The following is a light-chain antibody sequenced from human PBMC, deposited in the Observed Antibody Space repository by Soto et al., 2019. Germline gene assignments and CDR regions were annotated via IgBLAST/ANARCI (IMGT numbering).Light chain of an antibody. CDR3: QQYTGPPTT. CDR1: QYIDY. Sequence: EIVLTQSPDTLSLSPGERATPSCRASQYIDYLAWCQQRHGQAPRLLIYGASTRAAGIPDRFSGSGSGTDLTITITRLEPEDSEVYFCQQYTGPPTTFGQGTRLEIK. CDR2: GAS. J-gene: IGKJ5*01. V-gene: IGKV3-20*01.